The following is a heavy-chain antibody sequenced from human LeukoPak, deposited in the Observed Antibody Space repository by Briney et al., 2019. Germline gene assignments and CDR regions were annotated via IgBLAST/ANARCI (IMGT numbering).Heavy chain of an antibody. Sequence: SETLSLTCTVSGGSISGYYWSWIRQPPGKGLEWVGSIYYSGSAANYNPSLESRVMTSVDTSKNQFSLQANSVTAADTAVYYCARDISGGSHAFDIWGQGTMVTVSS. D-gene: IGHD3-3*02. CDR1: GGSISGYY. J-gene: IGHJ3*02. V-gene: IGHV4-59*08. CDR3: ARDISGGSHAFDI. CDR2: IYYSGSAA.